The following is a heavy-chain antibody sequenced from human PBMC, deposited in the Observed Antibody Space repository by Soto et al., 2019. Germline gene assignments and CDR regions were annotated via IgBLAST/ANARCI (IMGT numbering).Heavy chain of an antibody. CDR3: AREDSGAFFDF. V-gene: IGHV4-30-2*01. D-gene: IGHD2-15*01. CDR1: GGCIISGGYS. CDR2: IYSGTT. J-gene: IGHJ4*02. Sequence: SETLSLTCAVSGGCIISGGYSWIWIRQPPGKGLEWIGYIYSGTTHYNPSLESRVTIAMDRSKNQVSLSLKSVTAADTAVYYCAREDSGAFFDFWGQGTLVTVSS.